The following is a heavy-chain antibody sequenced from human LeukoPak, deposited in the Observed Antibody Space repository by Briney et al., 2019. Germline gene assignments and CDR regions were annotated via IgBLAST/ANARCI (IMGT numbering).Heavy chain of an antibody. J-gene: IGHJ5*02. CDR1: GFTFSTYA. D-gene: IGHD5-18*01. CDR2: ISSDGAST. Sequence: GGSLRLSCAASGFTFSTYAMHWVRQAPGKGLEYVSAISSDGASTYYANSVKGRFTISRDNSKNTVYLQMGSLRPEDMAVYYCARGRAYSRDWSDPWGQGTLVTVSS. CDR3: ARGRAYSRDWSDP. V-gene: IGHV3-64*01.